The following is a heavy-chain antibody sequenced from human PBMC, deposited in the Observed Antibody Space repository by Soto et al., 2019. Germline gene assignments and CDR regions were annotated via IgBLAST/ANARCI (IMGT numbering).Heavy chain of an antibody. D-gene: IGHD3-16*01. CDR1: DGSVNSGNYY. CDR3: AREEKQVSRYGGDFDY. J-gene: IGHJ4*02. Sequence: QVQLQESGPGLVKPSETLSLTCSVSDGSVNSGNYYWSWIRQPPGKGLEWIGHIYYIGTTDYNPSLKRRVTISVDTSKNQFSLKVPSVTAADTAVYFCAREEKQVSRYGGDFDYCVQGILVTVSS. V-gene: IGHV4-61*01. CDR2: IYYIGTT.